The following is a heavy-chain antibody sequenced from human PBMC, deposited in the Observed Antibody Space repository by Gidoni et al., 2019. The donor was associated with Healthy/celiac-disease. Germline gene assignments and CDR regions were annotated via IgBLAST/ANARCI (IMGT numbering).Heavy chain of an antibody. J-gene: IGHJ4*02. D-gene: IGHD3-22*01. Sequence: EVQLLESGGGLVQPGGSLSLSCAASGFTFSSYAMSWVRQAPGKGLEWVSAISGSGGSTYYADSVKGRFTISRDNSKNTLYLQMNSLRAEDTAVYYCAKDPRITMIVVVPRVDYWGQGTLVTVSS. CDR3: AKDPRITMIVVVPRVDY. CDR2: ISGSGGST. V-gene: IGHV3-23*01. CDR1: GFTFSSYA.